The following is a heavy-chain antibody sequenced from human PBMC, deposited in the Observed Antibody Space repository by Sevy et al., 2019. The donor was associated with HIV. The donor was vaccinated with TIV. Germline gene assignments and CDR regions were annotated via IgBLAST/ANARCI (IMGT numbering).Heavy chain of an antibody. V-gene: IGHV3-11*06. D-gene: IGHD1-7*01. CDR2: ISSGSTYT. CDR1: GFTFSDYY. Sequence: GGSLRLSCAASGFTFSDYYMSWIRQAPGKGLEWVSDISSGSTYTKYADSVKGRFTISRDNAKNLLYLQMNSLRVEDTAIYYCARDRRNYAGQYFDYWGQGTLVTVSS. CDR3: ARDRRNYAGQYFDY. J-gene: IGHJ4*02.